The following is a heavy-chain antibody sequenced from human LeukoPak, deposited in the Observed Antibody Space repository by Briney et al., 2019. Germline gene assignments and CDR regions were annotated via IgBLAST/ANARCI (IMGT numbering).Heavy chain of an antibody. CDR2: IYYSGST. D-gene: IGHD5-18*01. V-gene: IGHV4-59*01. J-gene: IGHJ6*02. CDR1: GGSISSYY. Sequence: SETLSLTCTVSGGSISSYYWSWIRQPPGKGMEWIGYIYYSGSTNYNPSLKSRVTISVDSSKNQFSLKLSSVTAADTAVYYCARAVRSPWIQYYYGMDVWGQGTTVTVSS. CDR3: ARAVRSPWIQYYYGMDV.